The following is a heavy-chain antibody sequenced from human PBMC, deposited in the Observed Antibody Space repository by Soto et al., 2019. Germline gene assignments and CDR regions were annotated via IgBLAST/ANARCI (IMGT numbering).Heavy chain of an antibody. CDR2: IFSNDEK. J-gene: IGHJ6*02. V-gene: IGHV2-26*01. CDR3: ARMQDYCSSTSCYRYYYYGMDV. Sequence: SGPTLVNPTETLTLTCTVSGLSLSNARMGVSWIRQPPGKALEWLAHIFSNDEKSYSTSLKSRLTISKDTSKSQVVLTMTNMDPVDTATYYCARMQDYCSSTSCYRYYYYGMDVWGQGTTVTVSS. CDR1: GLSLSNARMG. D-gene: IGHD2-2*01.